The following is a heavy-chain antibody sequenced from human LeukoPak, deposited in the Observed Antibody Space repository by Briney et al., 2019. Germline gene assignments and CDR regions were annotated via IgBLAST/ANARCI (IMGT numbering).Heavy chain of an antibody. Sequence: PSETLSLTCTVSGGSISSYYWSWIRQPPGKGLEWIGYIYYSGSTNYNPSLKSRVTISVDTSKNQFSLKLSSVTAADTAVNYCARVSYYDSSGKFDYWGQGTLVTASS. CDR2: IYYSGST. V-gene: IGHV4-59*01. CDR1: GGSISSYY. CDR3: ARVSYYDSSGKFDY. J-gene: IGHJ4*02. D-gene: IGHD3-22*01.